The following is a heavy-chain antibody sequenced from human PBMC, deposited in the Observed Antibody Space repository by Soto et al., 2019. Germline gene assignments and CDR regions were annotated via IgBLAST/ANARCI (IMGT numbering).Heavy chain of an antibody. CDR2: ISAYIGNT. D-gene: IGHD3-10*01. Sequence: GASVKVSCKASGYTFNSYGISWVRQAPGQGLEWMGWISAYIGNTNYAQKLQGRVTMTTGTSTSTAYMELRSLRSDDTAVYYCARRYGSGSQYNWFDPWGQGTLVTVS. CDR3: ARRYGSGSQYNWFDP. CDR1: GYTFNSYG. J-gene: IGHJ5*02. V-gene: IGHV1-18*01.